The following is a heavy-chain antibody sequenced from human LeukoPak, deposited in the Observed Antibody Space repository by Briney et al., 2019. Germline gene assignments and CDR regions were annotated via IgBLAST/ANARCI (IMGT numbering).Heavy chain of an antibody. CDR3: ARDPVGGSTIFDY. Sequence: GASVTVSCTASGGTFSSYAISWVRQAPGQGLEWMGGIIPIFGTANYAQKFQGRVTITADESTSTAYMELSSLRSEDTAVYYCARDPVGGSTIFDYWGQGTLVTVSS. D-gene: IGHD1-26*01. CDR2: IIPIFGTA. CDR1: GGTFSSYA. V-gene: IGHV1-69*13. J-gene: IGHJ4*02.